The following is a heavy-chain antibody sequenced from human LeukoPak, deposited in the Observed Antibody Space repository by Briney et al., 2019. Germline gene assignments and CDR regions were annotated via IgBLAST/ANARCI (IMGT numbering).Heavy chain of an antibody. CDR2: ISGSDGST. CDR1: GFTFSNYA. J-gene: IGHJ4*02. D-gene: IGHD5-18*01. V-gene: IGHV3-23*01. Sequence: GGSLRLSCAASGFTFSNYAMSWVRQAPGKGLEWVSAISGSDGSTNYADSVKGRFTISRDNSKNTLYLQMNSLRAEDTAVCYCVEGGAARFDYWGQGTLVAVSS. CDR3: VEGGAARFDY.